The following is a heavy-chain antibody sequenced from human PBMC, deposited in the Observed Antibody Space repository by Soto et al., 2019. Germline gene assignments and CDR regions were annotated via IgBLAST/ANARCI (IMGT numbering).Heavy chain of an antibody. Sequence: SGPTLTNPTQTLQLTCTFSGFSLSSSEVGGGWIRQPPGKALEWLALIFSNDDERYNPPLKSRLTITKDISKNQVVLTMTNMDPVDTATYYCAHSRVFDWFDPWGQGTLVTVSS. CDR3: AHSRVFDWFDP. CDR1: GFSLSSSEVG. D-gene: IGHD6-13*01. CDR2: IFSNDDE. J-gene: IGHJ5*02. V-gene: IGHV2-5*01.